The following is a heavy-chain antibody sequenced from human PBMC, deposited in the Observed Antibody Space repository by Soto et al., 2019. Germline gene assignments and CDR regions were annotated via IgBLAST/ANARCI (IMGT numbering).Heavy chain of an antibody. CDR3: ARYGYRGRSVGFDG. D-gene: IGHD1-26*01. CDR1: GFTFGAYT. CDR2: ITSDGNSD. V-gene: IGHV3-30*04. Sequence: QMQLVESGGGVVQPGRSLRLSCAAAGFTFGAYTKHWVRQAPGKGLVRVAVITSDGNSDRYPDPVQGLFTVSRDTSKSTLYLQMNSLRAEDTAVYYCARYGYRGRSVGFDGWGQATMVTVSS. J-gene: IGHJ3*01.